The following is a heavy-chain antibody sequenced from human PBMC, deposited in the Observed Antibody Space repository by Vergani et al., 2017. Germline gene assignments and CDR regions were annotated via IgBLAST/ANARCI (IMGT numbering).Heavy chain of an antibody. J-gene: IGHJ5*02. D-gene: IGHD2-15*01. CDR1: GYTFTSYY. V-gene: IGHV1-46*01. Sequence: QVQLVQSGAEVKKPGASVKVSCKASGYTFTSYYMHWVRQAPGQGLEWMGIINPSGGSTSYAQKFQGRVTMTRDTSTSTVYMGLSSLRSEDTAVYYCAREHNCSGGSCYSGWFDPWGQGTLVTVSS. CDR2: INPSGGST. CDR3: AREHNCSGGSCYSGWFDP.